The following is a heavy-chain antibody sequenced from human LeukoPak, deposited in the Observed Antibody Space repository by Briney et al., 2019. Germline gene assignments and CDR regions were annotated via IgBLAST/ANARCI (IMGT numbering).Heavy chain of an antibody. CDR1: GGSISSSSYY. D-gene: IGHD6-19*01. V-gene: IGHV4-39*01. J-gene: IGHJ5*02. CDR3: ARHESSRDLAVAGSNWFDP. Sequence: PSETLSLTCTVSGGSISSSSYYWGWIRQPPGKGLEWIGSIYYSGSTYYNPSLKGRVTISVDTSKNQFSLKLSSVTAADTAVYYCARHESSRDLAVAGSNWFDPWGQGTLVTVSS. CDR2: IYYSGST.